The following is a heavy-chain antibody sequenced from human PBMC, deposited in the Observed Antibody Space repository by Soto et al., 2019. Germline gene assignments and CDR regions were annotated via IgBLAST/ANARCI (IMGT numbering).Heavy chain of an antibody. V-gene: IGHV3-30*18. J-gene: IGHJ4*02. D-gene: IGHD1-1*01. Sequence: QVQLVESGGGVVQPGRSLRLSCAASGFTFSSYGMHWVRQAPGKGLEWVTVISYDGNFAYYADSVQGRFTISRDNSKNTLYLQMNSLRTEDTDMYYCAKEGPITNWYFDSWGQGTLVTVSS. CDR2: ISYDGNFA. CDR1: GFTFSSYG. CDR3: AKEGPITNWYFDS.